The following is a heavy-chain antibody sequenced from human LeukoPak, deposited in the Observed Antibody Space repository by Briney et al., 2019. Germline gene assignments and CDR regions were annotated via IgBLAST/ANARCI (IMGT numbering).Heavy chain of an antibody. J-gene: IGHJ4*02. CDR2: ISGSTGST. D-gene: IGHD2-21*02. CDR3: AKSLRYRYGDCLED. Sequence: GGSLRLSCAASGFTFSNYAMNWVRQAPGKGLEWVSLISGSTGSTYYADSVKGRFSISRDNSKNTVSLQMSSLRAEDTAVYYCAKSLRYRYGDCLEDWGQGTLVTVSS. CDR1: GFTFSNYA. V-gene: IGHV3-23*01.